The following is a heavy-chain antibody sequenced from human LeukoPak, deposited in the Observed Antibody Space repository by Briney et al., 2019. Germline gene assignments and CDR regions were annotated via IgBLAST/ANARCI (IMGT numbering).Heavy chain of an antibody. CDR2: INTNTGNP. J-gene: IGHJ5*02. CDR1: GYTFTSYA. CDR3: ARDLYSSSWYVDWFDP. Sequence: GASVKVSCKASGYTFTSYAMNWVRQAPGQGLEWMGWINTNTGNPTYAQGFTGRFVFSLDTSVGTAYLQISSLKAEDTAVYYCARDLYSSSWYVDWFDPWGQGTLVTVSS. V-gene: IGHV7-4-1*02. D-gene: IGHD6-13*01.